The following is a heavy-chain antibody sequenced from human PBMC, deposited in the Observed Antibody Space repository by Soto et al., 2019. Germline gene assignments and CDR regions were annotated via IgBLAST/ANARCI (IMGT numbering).Heavy chain of an antibody. D-gene: IGHD3-10*01. CDR2: IYYSGST. CDR1: GGSISSGDYY. Sequence: QVQLQESGPGLVKPSQTLSLTCTVSGGSISSGDYYWSWIRQPPGKGLEWIGYIYYSGSTYYNPSLKSRVTISVDTSKNQFSLKLSSVTAADTAVYYCARDGPSRLRDWPTITMVRGLVSWGQGTLVTVSS. J-gene: IGHJ5*02. V-gene: IGHV4-30-4*01. CDR3: ARDGPSRLRDWPTITMVRGLVS.